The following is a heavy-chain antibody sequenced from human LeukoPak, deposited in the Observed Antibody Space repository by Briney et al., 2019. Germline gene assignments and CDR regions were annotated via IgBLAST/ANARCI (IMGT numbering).Heavy chain of an antibody. J-gene: IGHJ4*02. CDR3: ARGTVTTKEFDY. CDR2: ISSRSSYI. V-gene: IGHV3-21*01. D-gene: IGHD4-17*01. Sequence: PGGSLRLSCAASGFTFSSYSMNWVRQAPGKGLEWVSSISSRSSYIYYADSVKGRFTISRDNAKNSLYLQMNSLRAEDTAVYYCARGTVTTKEFDYWGQGTLVTVSS. CDR1: GFTFSSYS.